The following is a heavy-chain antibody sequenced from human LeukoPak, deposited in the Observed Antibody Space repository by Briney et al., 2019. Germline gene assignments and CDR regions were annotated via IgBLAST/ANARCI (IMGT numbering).Heavy chain of an antibody. V-gene: IGHV3-30*04. Sequence: PGGSLRLSCAASGFTFSHYALHWVRQAPGKGLEWVALIGHDGADKYYADSVKGRFTISRDSSKNTLYLQMNSLRAEDTAVYYCAEDIAYGPADSSGYYLYYFDHWGQGTLVTVSS. CDR2: IGHDGADK. CDR3: AEDIAYGPADSSGYYLYYFDH. J-gene: IGHJ4*02. CDR1: GFTFSHYA. D-gene: IGHD3-22*01.